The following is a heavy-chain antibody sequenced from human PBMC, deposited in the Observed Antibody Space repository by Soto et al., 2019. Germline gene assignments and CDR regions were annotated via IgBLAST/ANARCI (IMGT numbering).Heavy chain of an antibody. CDR1: GYTFTGYY. CDR2: INPNSGGT. J-gene: IGHJ4*02. CDR3: ARDQYRGYGPVYYFVY. D-gene: IGHD5-12*01. V-gene: IGHV1-2*02. Sequence: AAEKDSCRASGYTFTGYYMHWVRQARGQGLEWMGWINPNSGGTNYAQKFQGRVTMTRDTSISTAYLELSGLRSNDKAVYYCARDQYRGYGPVYYFVYWGQGNLVPVSS.